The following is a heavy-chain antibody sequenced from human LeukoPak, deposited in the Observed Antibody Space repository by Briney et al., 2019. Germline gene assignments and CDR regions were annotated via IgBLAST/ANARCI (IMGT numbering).Heavy chain of an antibody. CDR1: GFTFDDYA. V-gene: IGHV3-9*01. D-gene: IGHD1-26*01. CDR3: TKSGSIVGAILPFDY. Sequence: PGGSLRLSCVASGFTFDDYAMHWVRQAPGKGLEWVSGISWNSGSIGYADSVKGRFTISRDNAKNSLYLQMNSLRAEDTALYYCTKSGSIVGAILPFDYWGQGTLVTVSS. CDR2: ISWNSGSI. J-gene: IGHJ4*02.